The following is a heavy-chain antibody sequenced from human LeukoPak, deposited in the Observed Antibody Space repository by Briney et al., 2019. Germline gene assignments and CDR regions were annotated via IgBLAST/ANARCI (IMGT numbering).Heavy chain of an antibody. Sequence: SETLSLTCTVSGDSISSSSYCWAWIRQPPGKGLEWIGNIYNSANTHYNPSLKTRITMSVDTSKNQFSLKLNSVTAAHTGIYYRVRHSRIAYTGYENAFDIWGQGTMVTVSS. D-gene: IGHD5-12*01. CDR1: GDSISSSSYC. V-gene: IGHV4-39*01. CDR2: IYNSANT. CDR3: VRHSRIAYTGYENAFDI. J-gene: IGHJ3*02.